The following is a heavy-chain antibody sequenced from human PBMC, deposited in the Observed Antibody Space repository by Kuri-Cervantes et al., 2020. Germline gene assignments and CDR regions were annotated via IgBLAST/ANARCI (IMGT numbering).Heavy chain of an antibody. CDR2: IRSKANSYAT. CDR3: AAKNLDAFDI. CDR1: GFTFSGSA. D-gene: IGHD6-25*01. Sequence: GESLKISCAASGFTFSGSAMHWVRQASGKGLEWVGRIRSKANSYATAYAASVKGRFTISRDDSKNTAYLQMNSLKTEDTAVYYCAAKNLDAFDIWGQGTMVTVSS. V-gene: IGHV3-73*01. J-gene: IGHJ3*02.